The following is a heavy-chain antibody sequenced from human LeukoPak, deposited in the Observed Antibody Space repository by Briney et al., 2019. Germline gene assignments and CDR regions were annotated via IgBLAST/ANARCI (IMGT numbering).Heavy chain of an antibody. CDR1: GASISSGGYS. D-gene: IGHD3-16*02. V-gene: IGHV4-30-2*01. CDR2: IYHSGST. CDR3: ARGGDYVWGSYRPFDY. J-gene: IGHJ4*02. Sequence: SQTLSLTCAVSGASISSGGYSWSWIRQPPGKGLEWIGYIYHSGSTYYNPSLKSRVTISVDGSKNQFSLKLSSVTAADTAVYYCARGGDYVWGSYRPFDYWGQGTLVTVSS.